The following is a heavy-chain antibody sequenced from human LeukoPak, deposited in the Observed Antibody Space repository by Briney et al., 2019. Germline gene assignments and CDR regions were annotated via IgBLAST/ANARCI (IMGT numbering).Heavy chain of an antibody. CDR3: ADGYSYGYFDY. V-gene: IGHV4-59*11. D-gene: IGHD5-18*01. J-gene: IGHJ4*02. CDR2: IYFSGST. Sequence: KASETLSLTCTVSGGSISSQYWSWIRQPPGKGLEWIAGYIYFSGSTNYNPSLKSRVTISVDSSKNHFSLKLGSVTAADTAVYYCADGYSYGYFDYWGQGTLVTVSS. CDR1: GGSISSQY.